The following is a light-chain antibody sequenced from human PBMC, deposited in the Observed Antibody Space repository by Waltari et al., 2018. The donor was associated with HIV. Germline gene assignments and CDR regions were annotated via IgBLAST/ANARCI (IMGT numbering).Light chain of an antibody. V-gene: IGKV1-13*02. J-gene: IGKJ4*01. Sequence: AIQLTQSPSSLSASVGDRVTITCRTSQGITNAIAWYQQRPGKPPKLLIYEASNLDSGVPSRVSGSGSGTDFTLTISSLQPEDFATYYCQQFQTFPLTVGGGTNIEIK. CDR3: QQFQTFPLT. CDR2: EAS. CDR1: QGITNA.